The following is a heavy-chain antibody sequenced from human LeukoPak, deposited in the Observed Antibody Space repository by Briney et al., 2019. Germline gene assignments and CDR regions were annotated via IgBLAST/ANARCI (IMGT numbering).Heavy chain of an antibody. CDR1: GFTFSSYA. CDR3: ANNRIAAAGTFDY. D-gene: IGHD6-13*01. Sequence: PGGSLRLSCSASGFTFSSYAMSWVRQAPGKGLEWVSAISGSGGSTYYADSVKGRFTISRDNSKNTLYLQMNSLRAEDTAVYYCANNRIAAAGTFDYWGQGTLVTVSS. CDR2: ISGSGGST. V-gene: IGHV3-23*01. J-gene: IGHJ4*02.